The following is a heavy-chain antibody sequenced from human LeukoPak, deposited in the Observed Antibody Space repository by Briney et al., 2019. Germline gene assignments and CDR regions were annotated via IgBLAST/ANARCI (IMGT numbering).Heavy chain of an antibody. CDR1: GGSISSYY. V-gene: IGHV4-59*01. J-gene: IGHJ6*02. Sequence: SETLSLTCTVSGGSISSYYWSWIRQPPGRGLEWIGYIYYSGSINYNPSLKSRVTISVDTSKNQFSLKLSSVTAADTAVYYCARVFLGWELLGGMDVWGQGTTVTVSS. CDR2: IYYSGSI. D-gene: IGHD1-26*01. CDR3: ARVFLGWELLGGMDV.